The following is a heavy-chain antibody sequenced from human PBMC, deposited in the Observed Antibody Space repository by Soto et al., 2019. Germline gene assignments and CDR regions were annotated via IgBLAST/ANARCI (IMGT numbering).Heavy chain of an antibody. CDR2: INSDGSST. D-gene: IGHD3-3*01. CDR1: GFTFSSYW. J-gene: IGHJ6*03. CDR3: ARVGGSTIFGVVPDYYYYYYMDV. Sequence: WGSLRLSCAASGFTFSSYWMHWVRQAPGKGLVWVSRINSDGSSTSYADSVKGRFTISRDNAKNTLYLQMNSLRAEDTAVYYCARVGGSTIFGVVPDYYYYYYMDVWGKGTTVTVSS. V-gene: IGHV3-74*01.